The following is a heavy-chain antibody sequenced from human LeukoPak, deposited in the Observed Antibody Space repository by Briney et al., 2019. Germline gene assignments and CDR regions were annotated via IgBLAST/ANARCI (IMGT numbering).Heavy chain of an antibody. CDR3: AGVGFCSSTSCYPPSYYYYGMDV. J-gene: IGHJ6*02. V-gene: IGHV1-69*04. D-gene: IGHD2-2*01. CDR2: IIPILGIA. Sequence: SVKVSCKASGGTFSSYAISWVRQAPGQGLEWMGRIIPILGIANYAQKFQGRVTITADKSTSTAYMEPSSLRSEDTAVYYCAGVGFCSSTSCYPPSYYYYGMDVWGQGTTVTVSS. CDR1: GGTFSSYA.